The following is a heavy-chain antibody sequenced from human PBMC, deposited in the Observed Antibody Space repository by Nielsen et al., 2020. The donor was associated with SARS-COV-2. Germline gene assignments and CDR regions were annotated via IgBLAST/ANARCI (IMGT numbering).Heavy chain of an antibody. J-gene: IGHJ6*02. V-gene: IGHV3-23*01. CDR3: ARYCSSTSCYAGGKYYYYGMDV. CDR2: ISGSGGST. Sequence: WIRQPPGKGLEWVSAISGSGGSTYYADSVKGRFTISRGNSKNTLYLQMNSLRAEDTAVYYCARYCSSTSCYAGGKYYYYGMDVWGQGTTVTVSS. D-gene: IGHD2-2*01.